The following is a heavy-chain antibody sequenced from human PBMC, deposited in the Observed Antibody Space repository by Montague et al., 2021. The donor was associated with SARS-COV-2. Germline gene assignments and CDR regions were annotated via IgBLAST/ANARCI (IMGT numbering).Heavy chain of an antibody. CDR1: GGPLSSYY. Sequence: SETLSLTCTVSGGPLSSYYWSWIRQPPGKGLEWIGYIYYSGSTNYNPSLKSRVTISVDTSNNQFSLTLSSVTAADTAVYYCARGAGRGSGYGRYYYYYYDMDVWGHGTTVTVSS. CDR3: ARGAGRGSGYGRYYYYYYDMDV. J-gene: IGHJ6*02. CDR2: IYYSGST. V-gene: IGHV4-59*01. D-gene: IGHD5-12*01.